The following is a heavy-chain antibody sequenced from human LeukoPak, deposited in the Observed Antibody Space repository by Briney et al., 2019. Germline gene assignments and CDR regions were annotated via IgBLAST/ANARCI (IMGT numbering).Heavy chain of an antibody. D-gene: IGHD6-13*01. CDR2: ILYEGINK. V-gene: IGHV3-33*01. CDR3: VRESGSWGPFDY. J-gene: IGHJ4*02. Sequence: GGSLRLSCTVSGFRFSNHGMHWVRQTPGKGLEWVASILYEGINKDYADSVKGRFTVSRDNSKNILYLQMNSLRVEDTALYYCVRESGSWGPFDYWGRGALVTVSS. CDR1: GFRFSNHG.